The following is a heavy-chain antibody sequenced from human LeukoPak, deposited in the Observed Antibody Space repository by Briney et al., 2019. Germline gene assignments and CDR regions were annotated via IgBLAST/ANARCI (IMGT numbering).Heavy chain of an antibody. CDR3: AGEVAGGFRFDY. V-gene: IGHV4-31*03. Sequence: SQTLSLTCTVSGGSISSGGYYWSWIRQHPGKGLEWIGYIFYSGSTTYNPSLKSRVTISVDTSKNHFSLKLSSVSAADTAVYYCAGEVAGGFRFDYWGQGTLVSVSS. CDR2: IFYSGST. J-gene: IGHJ4*02. D-gene: IGHD6-19*01. CDR1: GGSISSGGYY.